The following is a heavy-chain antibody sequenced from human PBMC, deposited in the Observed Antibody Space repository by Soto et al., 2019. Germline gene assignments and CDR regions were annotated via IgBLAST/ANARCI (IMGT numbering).Heavy chain of an antibody. CDR2: IYHSGST. J-gene: IGHJ2*01. CDR1: GGSISSSNW. V-gene: IGHV4-4*02. D-gene: IGHD2-15*01. CDR3: ARDGRAWAISL. Sequence: QVQLQESGPGLVKPSGTLSLTCAVSGGSISSSNWWSWVRQPPGKGLEWIGEIYHSGSTNYNPSHKSRVTISVDKSTHPFSLKLSSVTAADTAVYYCARDGRAWAISLWGRGTLVTVSS.